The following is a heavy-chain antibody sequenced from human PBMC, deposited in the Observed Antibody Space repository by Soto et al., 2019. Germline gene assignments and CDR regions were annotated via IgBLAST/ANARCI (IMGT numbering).Heavy chain of an antibody. J-gene: IGHJ6*02. V-gene: IGHV4-59*11. CDR1: GGSLSSHY. D-gene: IGHD1-26*01. CDR3: ARHRFGSRHTGTYTAFYYYGMDV. Sequence: QVQLQESGPGLVKPSETLSLTCTVSGGSLSSHYWSWVRQPPGKGLEWIGNIYYSGTTNYNPSLKSRVSISLDTSKNQISLELSSVTAADTAVYFCARHRFGSRHTGTYTAFYYYGMDVWGQGTTVTVSS. CDR2: IYYSGTT.